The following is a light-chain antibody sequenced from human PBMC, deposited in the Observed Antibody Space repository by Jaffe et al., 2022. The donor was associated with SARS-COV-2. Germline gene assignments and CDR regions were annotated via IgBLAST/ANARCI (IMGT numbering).Light chain of an antibody. Sequence: DIQMTQSPSSLSASVGDRVTITCRASQSISNYLNWYQQKPGKAPKLLIYTASSLQSGISSRFSGSGSGTDFNFTISSLQPEDFATYYCQQSYSTHGTFGQGTKLEIK. CDR1: QSISNY. CDR2: TAS. V-gene: IGKV1-39*01. CDR3: QQSYSTHGT. J-gene: IGKJ2*01.